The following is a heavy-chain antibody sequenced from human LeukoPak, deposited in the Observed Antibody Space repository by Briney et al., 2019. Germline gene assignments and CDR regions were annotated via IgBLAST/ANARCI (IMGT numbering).Heavy chain of an antibody. CDR2: ISSSSSYI. J-gene: IGHJ4*02. Sequence: KPGGSLRLSCAASGFTFSSYSMNGVGQAPGKGLEWVASISSSSSYIYYADSVKGRFTISRDNAKKSLYLQMNSLRAEDTAVYYCARDWVSIAAAPDPFDYWGQGTLVTVSS. CDR3: ARDWVSIAAAPDPFDY. D-gene: IGHD6-13*01. CDR1: GFTFSSYS. V-gene: IGHV3-21*01.